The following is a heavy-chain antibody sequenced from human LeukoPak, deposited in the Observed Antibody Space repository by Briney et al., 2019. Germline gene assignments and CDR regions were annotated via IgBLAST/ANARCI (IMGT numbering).Heavy chain of an antibody. D-gene: IGHD3-9*01. CDR2: IYYSGST. V-gene: IGHV4-30-4*02. J-gene: IGHJ4*02. CDR3: ARDTRETRYDILTGYLDY. CDR1: GGSISSGDYY. Sequence: PSETLSLTCTVSGGSISSGDYYWSWIRQPPGKGLEWIGYIYYSGSTYYNPSLKSRVTISVDTSKNQFSLKLSSVTAADTAVYYCARDTRETRYDILTGYLDYWGQGTLVTVSS.